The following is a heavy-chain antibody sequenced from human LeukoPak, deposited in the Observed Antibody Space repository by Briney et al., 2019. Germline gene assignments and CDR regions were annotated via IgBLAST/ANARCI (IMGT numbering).Heavy chain of an antibody. CDR1: YIIFNSYW. Sequence: GGSLRLSCASSYIIFNSYWISLVRQAPGKGLEWVANIKDDGSEKYYVDSVKGRFTISRDNDKNSLCLQMNSLRAENPAAYYLSMAVGATHFDYWGQGILVTVSS. D-gene: IGHD1-26*01. J-gene: IGHJ4*02. CDR2: IKDDGSEK. V-gene: IGHV3-7*02. CDR3: SMAVGATHFDY.